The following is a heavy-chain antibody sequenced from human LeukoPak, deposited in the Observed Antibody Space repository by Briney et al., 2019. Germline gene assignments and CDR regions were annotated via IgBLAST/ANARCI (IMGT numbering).Heavy chain of an antibody. D-gene: IGHD4-17*01. CDR1: GYSISSGYY. V-gene: IGHV4-38-2*02. J-gene: IGHJ4*02. CDR3: AREVGGDFDALDY. Sequence: PSETLSLTCTVSGYSISSGYYWGWIRQPPGKGLEWIGSIYYSGSTYYNPSLKSRVTISVDNSKNQLSLTLTSVTAADTAVYYCAREVGGDFDALDYWGQGTLVTVSS. CDR2: IYYSGST.